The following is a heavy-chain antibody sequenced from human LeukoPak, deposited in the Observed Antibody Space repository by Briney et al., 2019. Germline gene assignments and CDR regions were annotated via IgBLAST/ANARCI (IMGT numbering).Heavy chain of an antibody. J-gene: IGHJ4*02. V-gene: IGHV1-69*06. CDR1: GGTFSSYA. CDR3: ARGKYGVYCGGDCPRYYFDY. Sequence: GASVKVSCKASGGTFSSYAISWVRQAPGQGLEWMGGIIPIFGTANYAQKFQGRVTITADKSTSTAYMELSSLRSEDTAVYYCARGKYGVYCGGDCPRYYFDYWGQGTLVTVSS. CDR2: IIPIFGTA. D-gene: IGHD2-21*02.